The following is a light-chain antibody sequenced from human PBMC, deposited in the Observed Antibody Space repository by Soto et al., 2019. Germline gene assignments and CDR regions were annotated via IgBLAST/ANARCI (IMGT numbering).Light chain of an antibody. Sequence: GVTHSASRLSVSPGESATLSCWASEAIXTNLAWYQRKPGQAPRTLIXGQSTRAAGISERFRGSGSGKEFTLNLSSLRSEDSAIYYCQQYFEWPTSTFGQGTKVDIK. CDR3: QQYFEWPTST. CDR2: GQS. V-gene: IGKV3-15*01. J-gene: IGKJ1*01. CDR1: EAIXTN.